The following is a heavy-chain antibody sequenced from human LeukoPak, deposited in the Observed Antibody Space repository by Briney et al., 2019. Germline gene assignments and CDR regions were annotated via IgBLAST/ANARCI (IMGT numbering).Heavy chain of an antibody. CDR1: GYTFTSYD. CDR3: ARGKPTGTTTRGSDAFDI. V-gene: IGHV1-8*03. J-gene: IGHJ3*02. CDR2: MNPNSGNT. D-gene: IGHD1-7*01. Sequence: GASVKASCKASGYTFTSYDINWVRQATGQGLEWMGWMNPNSGNTGYAQKFQGRVTITRNTSISTAYMELSSLRSEDTAVYYCARGKPTGTTTRGSDAFDIWGQGTMVTVSS.